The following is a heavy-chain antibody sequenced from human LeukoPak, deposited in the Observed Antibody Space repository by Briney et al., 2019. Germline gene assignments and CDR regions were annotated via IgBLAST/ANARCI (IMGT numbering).Heavy chain of an antibody. Sequence: SHTLPLTCAISGDSVSINNAACNWIRQSPSRGLEWLGRTYYRSKWYNDYAVSVKSRITINPDTSKNQFSLQLNSVTPEDTAVYYCARSSCHFDYWGQGNLVTVSS. CDR1: GDSVSINNAA. CDR2: TYYRSKWYN. J-gene: IGHJ4*02. CDR3: ARSSCHFDY. V-gene: IGHV6-1*01. D-gene: IGHD6-13*01.